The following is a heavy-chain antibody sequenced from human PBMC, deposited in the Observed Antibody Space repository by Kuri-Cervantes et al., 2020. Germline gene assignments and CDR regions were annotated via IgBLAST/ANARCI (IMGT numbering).Heavy chain of an antibody. CDR1: GFTVSNSY. J-gene: IGHJ5*01. Sequence: GESLKISCTASGFTVSNSYMSWVRQAPGKGLEWVSLLYINGRTSYGASVKGRFAISRHNSENKIYLQMNSLRPEDTAVYYCARDLGVLYTSGWSGWFDSWGQGTLVTVSS. D-gene: IGHD6-19*01. CDR3: ARDLGVLYTSGWSGWFDS. CDR2: LYINGRT. V-gene: IGHV3-53*04.